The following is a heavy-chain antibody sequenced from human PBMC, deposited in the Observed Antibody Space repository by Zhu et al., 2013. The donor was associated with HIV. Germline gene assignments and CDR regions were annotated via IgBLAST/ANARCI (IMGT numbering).Heavy chain of an antibody. D-gene: IGHD3-10*01. V-gene: IGHV1-2*02. CDR1: GYAFSAYY. J-gene: IGHJ3*02. CDR2: ITPDSGET. Sequence: QVQLVQSGAEVKKPGASVKVSCKASGYAFSAYYIHWVRQAPGQGLEWLGWITPDSGETRYPPKFQGRVTMTRDTSINTVYMALSGLTSDDTAIYYCARDGDGGFNDFDIWGQGTLVTVSS. CDR3: ARDGDGGFNDFDI.